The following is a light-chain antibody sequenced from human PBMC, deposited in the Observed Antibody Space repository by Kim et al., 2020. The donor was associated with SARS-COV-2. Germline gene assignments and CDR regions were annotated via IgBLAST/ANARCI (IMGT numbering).Light chain of an antibody. CDR3: SSYTSSSTNV. CDR2: DVS. Sequence: GQSITCSCTGTSSDVCGYNYVSWYQQHPGKAPKLMIYDVSNRPSGVSNRFSGSKSGNTASLTISGLQAEDEADYYCSSYTSSSTNVFGTGTKVTVL. J-gene: IGLJ1*01. CDR1: SSDVCGYNY. V-gene: IGLV2-14*03.